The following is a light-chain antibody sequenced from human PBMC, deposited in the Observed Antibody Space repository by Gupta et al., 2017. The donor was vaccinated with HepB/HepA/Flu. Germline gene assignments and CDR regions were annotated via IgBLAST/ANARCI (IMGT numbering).Light chain of an antibody. CDR2: AAS. Sequence: AIRMTQSPSSFSASTGDRVTITCRAGQGISSYLAWYQQKPGKAPKLLIYAASTVQSGVPSRFSGSGSGTDFTLTISCLQSEDFATYYCQQYESYPLTFGQGTKVEIK. CDR3: QQYESYPLT. CDR1: QGISSY. V-gene: IGKV1-8*01. J-gene: IGKJ1*01.